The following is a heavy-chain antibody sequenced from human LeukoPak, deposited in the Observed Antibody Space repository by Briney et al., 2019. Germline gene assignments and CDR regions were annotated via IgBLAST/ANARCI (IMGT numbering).Heavy chain of an antibody. CDR1: GFTFSSYA. Sequence: TGGSLRLSCAASGFTFSSYAMSWVRQAPGKGLEWVSAISGSGGSTYYAASVKGRFTISRDNSNNTLYLQMNSLRAEDTAVYYCAKTLYGSGSYYTPVDYWGQGTLVTVSS. CDR2: ISGSGGST. CDR3: AKTLYGSGSYYTPVDY. J-gene: IGHJ4*02. D-gene: IGHD3-10*01. V-gene: IGHV3-23*01.